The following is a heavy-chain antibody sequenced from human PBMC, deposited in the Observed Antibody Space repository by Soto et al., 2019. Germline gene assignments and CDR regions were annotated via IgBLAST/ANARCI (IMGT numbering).Heavy chain of an antibody. CDR1: GDAIRSYY. D-gene: IGHD1-26*01. V-gene: IGHV4-59*01. J-gene: IGHJ2*01. CDR3: ARSYASNPQVVDL. CDR2: MFHTGTS. Sequence: QVHLQESGPGLVKPAETLSLTCSVSGDAIRSYYWSWVRPSPGKELEWLGYMFHTGTSHYNPSLKRRVTMSLDTAKDQFSLRLTSVTAADTAVYFCARSYASNPQVVDLWWRGTLVTVST.